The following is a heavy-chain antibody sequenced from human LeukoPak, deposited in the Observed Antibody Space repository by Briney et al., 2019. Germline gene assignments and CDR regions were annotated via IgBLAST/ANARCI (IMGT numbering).Heavy chain of an antibody. D-gene: IGHD3-22*01. CDR3: AKDRGYYDSSGLFDY. V-gene: IGHV3-23*01. J-gene: IGHJ4*02. Sequence: PGGSLRLSCSASGFTFSIYAMNWVRQAPGKGLEWVSAISGTGLTTYYADSVKGRFTISRDNSKNTLYLQMNSLRAEDTAVYYCAKDRGYYDSSGLFDYWGQGTLVTVSS. CDR2: ISGTGLTT. CDR1: GFTFSIYA.